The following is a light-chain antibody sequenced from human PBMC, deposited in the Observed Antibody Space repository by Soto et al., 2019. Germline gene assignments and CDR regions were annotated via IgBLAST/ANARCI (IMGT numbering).Light chain of an antibody. CDR2: APS. CDR1: QSVSTSQ. Sequence: EIVLTQSPGTLSLSPGERATLSCRASQSVSTSQLACHQQKPGQAPRLLIYAPSTRTTVIADTFSGSGAGTPLHLTSSRLEPEDFAVYYCQQYVSSPITFGQGTRLEIK. J-gene: IGKJ5*01. V-gene: IGKV3-20*01. CDR3: QQYVSSPIT.